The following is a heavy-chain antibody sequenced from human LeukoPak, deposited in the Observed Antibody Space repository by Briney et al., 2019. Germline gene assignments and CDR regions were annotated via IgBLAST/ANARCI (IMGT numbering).Heavy chain of an antibody. D-gene: IGHD6-6*01. CDR3: ARGIRAGGITARILYYYYMDV. Sequence: GASLRLSCTASGFTFSSYGMHWVRQAPGKGLEWVAFIRYDGSNKYYADSVKGRFTISRDNSKNTLYLQMNSLRAEDTAVYYCARGIRAGGITARILYYYYMDVWGKGTTVTVSS. CDR2: IRYDGSNK. V-gene: IGHV3-30*02. CDR1: GFTFSSYG. J-gene: IGHJ6*03.